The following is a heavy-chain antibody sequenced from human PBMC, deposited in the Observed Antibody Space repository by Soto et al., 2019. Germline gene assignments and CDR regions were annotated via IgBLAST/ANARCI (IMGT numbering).Heavy chain of an antibody. D-gene: IGHD1-1*01. CDR3: ARRAETNGWNGFGADKYHFDF. CDR1: GYTFTSYD. Sequence: VASVKVSCKASGYTFTSYDIYWVRQATGQGLEWMGWLNPNTGNSGYAQKFQGRITVTSDTSINTVHMELSSLRSEDTAVYYCARRAETNGWNGFGADKYHFDFWGQGTLVTVSS. J-gene: IGHJ4*02. CDR2: LNPNTGNS. V-gene: IGHV1-8*01.